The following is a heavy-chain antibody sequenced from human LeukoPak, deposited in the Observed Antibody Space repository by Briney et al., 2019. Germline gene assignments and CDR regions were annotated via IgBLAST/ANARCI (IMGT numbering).Heavy chain of an antibody. CDR3: ARDEPDNYDILTGSYVFDI. D-gene: IGHD3-9*01. J-gene: IGHJ3*02. CDR1: GFTFSSYS. V-gene: IGHV3-21*01. CDR2: ISSSSSYI. Sequence: GGSLRLSCAASGFTFSSYSMNWVRQAPGKGLEWVSSISSSSSYIYYADSVKGRFTISRDNAKNSLYLQMNSLRAEDTAVYYCARDEPDNYDILTGSYVFDIWGQGTMVTVSS.